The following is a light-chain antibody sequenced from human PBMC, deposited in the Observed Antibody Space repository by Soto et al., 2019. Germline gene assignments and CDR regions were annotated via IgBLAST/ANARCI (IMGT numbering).Light chain of an antibody. V-gene: IGLV3-21*02. Sequence: SSELTQPPSVSVAPGQTARITCGGTDIGSKSVHWYHQKPGQAPVLVVYDDSDRPSGIPERFSGSNSGNTATLTISRVEAGDEADYHCQVWDKSSYHWVFGGGTQLTVL. J-gene: IGLJ3*02. CDR3: QVWDKSSYHWV. CDR2: DDS. CDR1: DIGSKS.